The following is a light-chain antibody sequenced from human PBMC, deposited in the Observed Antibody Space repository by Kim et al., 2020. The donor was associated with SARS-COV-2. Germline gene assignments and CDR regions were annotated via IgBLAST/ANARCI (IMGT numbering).Light chain of an antibody. V-gene: IGLV2-14*03. CDR2: DVI. CDR3: ISYVSRNNGV. CDR1: SSDVGDYDY. J-gene: IGLJ1*01. Sequence: QSALTQPASVSGSPGQSITISCTGTSSDVGDYDYVSWYRQYPGKAPTLIIYDVINRPSGVSTRFSGSKSGNTASLTISRLRAEDEADYYCISYVSRNNGVFGTGTKVTVL.